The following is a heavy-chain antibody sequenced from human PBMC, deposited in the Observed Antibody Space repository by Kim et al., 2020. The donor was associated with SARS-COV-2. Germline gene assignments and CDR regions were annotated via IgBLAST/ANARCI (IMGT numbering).Heavy chain of an antibody. CDR3: ARGKEVPAAMCGYYYDGMVV. J-gene: IGHJ6*01. CDR1: GGSFSGYY. V-gene: IGHV4-34*01. D-gene: IGHD2-2*01. Sequence: SETLSLTCAVYGGSFSGYYWSWIRQPPGKGLEWIGEINHSGSTNYNPSLKSRVTISVDTSKNQFLLKLSSVTAADTAVYYCARGKEVPAAMCGYYYDGMVVWGQGTTVTVAS. CDR2: INHSGST.